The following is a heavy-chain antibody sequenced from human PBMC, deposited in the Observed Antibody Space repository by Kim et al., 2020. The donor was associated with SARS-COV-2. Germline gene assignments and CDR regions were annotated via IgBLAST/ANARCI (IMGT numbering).Heavy chain of an antibody. CDR2: GST. D-gene: IGHD3-16*01. J-gene: IGHJ4*02. V-gene: IGHV4-34*01. Sequence: GSTNHNPSLKSRVTISVDTSKNQFSLKLSSVTAADTAVYYCARGLRGLDYWGQGTLVTVSS. CDR3: ARGLRGLDY.